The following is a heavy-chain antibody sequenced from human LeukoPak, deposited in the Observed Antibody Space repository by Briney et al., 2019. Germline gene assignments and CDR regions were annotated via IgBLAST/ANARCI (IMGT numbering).Heavy chain of an antibody. J-gene: IGHJ4*02. Sequence: SETLSLTCTVSGGSISSYYWSWIRQPPGKGLEWIGYVYYSGTTNYNPSLKSRVTISVDTSKNQFSLKLSSVTAADTAVYYCARGVYIAAAQYGYWGQGTLVSVSS. CDR3: ARGVYIAAAQYGY. CDR2: VYYSGTT. D-gene: IGHD6-13*01. CDR1: GGSISSYY. V-gene: IGHV4-59*01.